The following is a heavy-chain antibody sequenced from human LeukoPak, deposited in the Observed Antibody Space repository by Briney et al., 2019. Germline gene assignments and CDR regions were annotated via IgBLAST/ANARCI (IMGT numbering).Heavy chain of an antibody. J-gene: IGHJ4*02. CDR1: GFTFISYW. CDR2: ISADSATT. Sequence: GGSLRLSCAASGFTFISYWMSWVRQAPGKGLEWVSVISADSATTFYADSVKGRFTISRDNAKNTVFLQMSSLRAEDTALYYCARKSASGNYPLDYWGQGTLVTVSS. D-gene: IGHD3-10*01. CDR3: ARKSASGNYPLDY. V-gene: IGHV3-23*01.